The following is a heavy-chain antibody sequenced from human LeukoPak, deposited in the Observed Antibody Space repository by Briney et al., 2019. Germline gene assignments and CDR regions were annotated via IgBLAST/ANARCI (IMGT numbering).Heavy chain of an antibody. Sequence: PSETLSLTCTVSGGSISSYYWSWIRQPPGKGLEWIGYIYYSGSTNYNPSLKSRVTISVDTSKNQFSLKLSSVTAADTAVYYCARRGYDSSGYYRNYWGQGTLVTVSS. J-gene: IGHJ4*02. V-gene: IGHV4-59*08. CDR3: ARRGYDSSGYYRNY. CDR2: IYYSGST. D-gene: IGHD3-22*01. CDR1: GGSISSYY.